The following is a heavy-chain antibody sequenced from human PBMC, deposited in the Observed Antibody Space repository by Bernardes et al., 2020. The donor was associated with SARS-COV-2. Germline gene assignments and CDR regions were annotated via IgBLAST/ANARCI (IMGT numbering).Heavy chain of an antibody. J-gene: IGHJ4*02. D-gene: IGHD3-3*01. CDR1: GGSISSSNW. V-gene: IGHV4-4*02. CDR2: IYHSGST. CDR3: ARVDFWSGYSARDY. Sequence: SETLSLTCAVSGGSISSSNWWSWVRQPPGKGLEWIGEIYHSGSTNYNPSLKSRVTISVDKSKNQFSLKLSSVTAADTAVYYCARVDFWSGYSARDYGGQGTLVTVSS.